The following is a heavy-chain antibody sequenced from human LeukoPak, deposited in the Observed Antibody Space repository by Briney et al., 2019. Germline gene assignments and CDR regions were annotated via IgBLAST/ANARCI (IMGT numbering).Heavy chain of an antibody. CDR2: IRYDGSNK. CDR1: GFTFSNYG. J-gene: IGHJ4*02. V-gene: IGHV3-30*02. Sequence: GGSLRLSCAASGFTFSNYGMDWVRQAPGKGLEWVAFIRYDGSNKYYADSVKGRFTISRDNSKNTLSLQMNSLRAEDTAVFYCAKEGYYGAGSFPDHWGQGTLVTVSS. D-gene: IGHD3-10*01. CDR3: AKEGYYGAGSFPDH.